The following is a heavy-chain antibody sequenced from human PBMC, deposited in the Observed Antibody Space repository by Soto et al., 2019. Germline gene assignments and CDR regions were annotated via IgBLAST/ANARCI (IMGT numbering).Heavy chain of an antibody. CDR3: AVSIGARYFDY. Sequence: SETLSLTCTVSGGSISSYYWSWIRQPPGKGLEWIGYIYYSGSTNYNPSLKSRVTISVDTSKNQFSLKLSSVTAADTAVYYCAVSIGARYFDYWGQGTLVTAPQ. CDR1: GGSISSYY. CDR2: IYYSGST. V-gene: IGHV4-59*08. D-gene: IGHD6-6*01. J-gene: IGHJ4*02.